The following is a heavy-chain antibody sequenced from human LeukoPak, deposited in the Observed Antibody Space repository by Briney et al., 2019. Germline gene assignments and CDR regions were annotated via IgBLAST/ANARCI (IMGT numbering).Heavy chain of an antibody. V-gene: IGHV3-30*18. Sequence: GGSLRLSCAASGFTFSSYGMHWVRQAPGKGLEWVAVISYDGSNKYYADSVKGRFTISRDNSKNTLYLQMNSLRAEDTAVYYCAKGYYYDSSGYFDYWGQGTLVTVSS. CDR2: ISYDGSNK. D-gene: IGHD3-22*01. CDR1: GFTFSSYG. J-gene: IGHJ4*02. CDR3: AKGYYYDSSGYFDY.